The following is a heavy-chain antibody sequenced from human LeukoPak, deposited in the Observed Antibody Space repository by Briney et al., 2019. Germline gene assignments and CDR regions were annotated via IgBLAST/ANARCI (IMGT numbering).Heavy chain of an antibody. J-gene: IGHJ4*02. V-gene: IGHV5-10-1*01. D-gene: IGHD6-13*01. CDR1: GYTFTSYS. Sequence: GESLRISCKGSGYTFTSYSINWVRQMPGKGPEWMGRIDPSDSYTNYSPSFQGHVTISADKSISTAYLQWGSLKASDTAMYYCARRLAADYWGQGTLVTVSS. CDR3: ARRLAADY. CDR2: IDPSDSYT.